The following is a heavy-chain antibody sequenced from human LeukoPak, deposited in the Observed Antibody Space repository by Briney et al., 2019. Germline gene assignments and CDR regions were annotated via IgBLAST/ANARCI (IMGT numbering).Heavy chain of an antibody. J-gene: IGHJ5*01. V-gene: IGHV3-48*01. D-gene: IGHD2-15*01. CDR2: ISTSSSII. CDR3: IKDMGYCSGGSCYRWFDS. Sequence: PGGSLRLSCAASGFTFSSYSMSWVRQAPGKGLEWVSYISTSSSIIYYADSVKGRFTLSRDDAKNSVSLQMNSLRAEDTAVYYCIKDMGYCSGGSCYRWFDSWGQGTLVTVSS. CDR1: GFTFSSYS.